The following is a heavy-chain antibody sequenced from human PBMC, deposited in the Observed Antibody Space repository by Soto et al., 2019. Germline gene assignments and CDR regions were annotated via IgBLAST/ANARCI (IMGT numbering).Heavy chain of an antibody. D-gene: IGHD1-26*01. CDR1: GFTFSSYA. Sequence: PGGSLRLSCAASGFTFSSYAMSWVRQAPGKGLEWVSAISGSGGSTYYADSVKDRFTISRDNSKNTLYLQMNSLRAEDTAVYYCASLGATTRLALYYWGQGTLVTVSS. CDR3: ASLGATTRLALYY. V-gene: IGHV3-23*01. J-gene: IGHJ4*02. CDR2: ISGSGGST.